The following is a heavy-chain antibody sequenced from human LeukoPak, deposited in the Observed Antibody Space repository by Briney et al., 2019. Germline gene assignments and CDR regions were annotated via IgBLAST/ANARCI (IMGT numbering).Heavy chain of an antibody. CDR1: GYTFTSYG. D-gene: IGHD3-9*01. J-gene: IGHJ3*02. CDR2: ISTYNGNT. CDR3: ARVYYDILTGGAFDAFDI. Sequence: ASVKVSCKASGYTFTSYGISWVRQAPGQGLEWMGWISTYNGNTNYAQKLQGRVTMTTDTSTSTAYMELRSLRSEDTAVYYCARVYYDILTGGAFDAFDIWGQGTMVTVSS. V-gene: IGHV1-18*01.